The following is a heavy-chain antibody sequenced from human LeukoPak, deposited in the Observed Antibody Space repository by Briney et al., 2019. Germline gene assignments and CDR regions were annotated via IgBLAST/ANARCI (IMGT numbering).Heavy chain of an antibody. Sequence: PSETLSLTCAVSGYSISSGYYWGWIRQPPGKGLEWIGSIYHSGSTYYNPSPKSRVTISVDTSKNQFSLKLSSVTAADTAVYCCARLYSSSSDYFDYWGQGTLVTVSS. CDR2: IYHSGST. CDR1: GYSISSGYY. J-gene: IGHJ4*02. V-gene: IGHV4-38-2*01. CDR3: ARLYSSSSDYFDY. D-gene: IGHD6-6*01.